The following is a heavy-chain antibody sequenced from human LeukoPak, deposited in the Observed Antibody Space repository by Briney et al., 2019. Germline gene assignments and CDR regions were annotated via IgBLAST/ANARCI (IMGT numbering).Heavy chain of an antibody. CDR3: ARRDYGDYNFWFDP. CDR2: IYYSGST. J-gene: IGHJ5*02. CDR1: GGSISSYY. V-gene: IGHV4-59*08. D-gene: IGHD4-17*01. Sequence: PSETLSLTCTASGGSISSYYWSWIRQPPGKGLEWIGYIYYSGSTNYNPSLKSRVTISVDTSKNQFSLKLSSVTAADTAVYYCARRDYGDYNFWFDPWGQGTLVTVSS.